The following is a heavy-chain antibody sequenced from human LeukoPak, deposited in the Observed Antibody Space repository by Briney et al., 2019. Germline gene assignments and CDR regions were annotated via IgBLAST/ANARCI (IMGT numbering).Heavy chain of an antibody. CDR1: GFTFSRYW. D-gene: IGHD4-17*01. Sequence: PGGSLRLSCAASGFTFSRYWMHWVRQAPGKGLVWVSRINSDGSSTMYADSVKGRFTISRDNAKNTLYLQMHSLRAEDTAVYYCARDTDTVTTILDYWGQGTLVTVSS. CDR3: ARDTDTVTTILDY. J-gene: IGHJ4*02. CDR2: INSDGSST. V-gene: IGHV3-74*03.